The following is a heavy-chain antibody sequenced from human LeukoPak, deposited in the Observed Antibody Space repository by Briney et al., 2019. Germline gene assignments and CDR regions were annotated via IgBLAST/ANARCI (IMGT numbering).Heavy chain of an antibody. CDR2: ITSSSSAI. D-gene: IGHD5-12*01. J-gene: IGHJ4*02. V-gene: IGHV3-48*04. Sequence: GGSLRLSCAASGFTFSSYSMNWVRQAPGKGLEWISYITSSSSAIYYTDSVKGRFTVSRDNAKNSLYLQMNSLRAEDTAVYYCARDNRGYDYWGQGTLVTVSS. CDR1: GFTFSSYS. CDR3: ARDNRGYDY.